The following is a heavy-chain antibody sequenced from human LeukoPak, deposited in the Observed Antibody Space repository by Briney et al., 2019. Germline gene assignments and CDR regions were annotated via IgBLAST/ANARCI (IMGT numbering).Heavy chain of an antibody. V-gene: IGHV1-69*13. CDR1: GGTFSSYA. CDR2: IIPIFGTA. Sequence: GASVKVSCEASGGTFSSYAISWVRQAPGQGLEWMGGIIPIFGTANYAQKFQGRVTITADESTSTAYMELSSLRSEDTAVYYCARDPEGHYSSSWYGYYYYYGMDVWGQGTTVTVSS. D-gene: IGHD6-13*01. CDR3: ARDPEGHYSSSWYGYYYYYGMDV. J-gene: IGHJ6*02.